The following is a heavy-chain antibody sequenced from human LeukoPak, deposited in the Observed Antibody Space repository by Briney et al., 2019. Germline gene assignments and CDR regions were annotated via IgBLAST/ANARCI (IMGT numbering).Heavy chain of an antibody. J-gene: IGHJ4*02. CDR1: GGTFSSYA. Sequence: GASVKVSCKASGGTFSSYAISWVRQAPGQGLEWMGRIIPIFGIANYAQKFQGRVTITADKSTSTAYMELSSLRSEDTAVYHCASSYDSSGYYTEPIDYWGQGTLVTVSS. D-gene: IGHD3-22*01. CDR3: ASSYDSSGYYTEPIDY. CDR2: IIPIFGIA. V-gene: IGHV1-69*04.